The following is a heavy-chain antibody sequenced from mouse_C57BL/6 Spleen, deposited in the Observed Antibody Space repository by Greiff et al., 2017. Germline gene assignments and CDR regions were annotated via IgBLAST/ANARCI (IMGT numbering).Heavy chain of an antibody. CDR2: INPSTGGT. CDR1: GYSFTGYY. V-gene: IGHV1-42*01. CDR3: ARSYGNYAFAY. J-gene: IGHJ3*01. Sequence: VQLQQSGPELVKPGASVKISCKASGYSFTGYYMNWVKQSPEKSLEWIGEINPSTGGTTYNQKFKAKDTLTVDKSSSTAYMQLKSLTSEDSAVYYCARSYGNYAFAYWGQGTLVTVSA. D-gene: IGHD2-1*01.